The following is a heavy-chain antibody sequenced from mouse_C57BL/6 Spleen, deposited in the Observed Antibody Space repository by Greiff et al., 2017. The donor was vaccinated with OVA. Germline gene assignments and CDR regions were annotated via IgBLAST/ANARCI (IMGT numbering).Heavy chain of an antibody. D-gene: IGHD2-4*01. J-gene: IGHJ2*01. V-gene: IGHV1-66*01. Sequence: VQLQESGPELVKPGASVKISCKASGYSFTSYYIHWVKQRPGQGLEWIGWIYPGSGNTKYNEKFKGKATLTADTSSSTAYMQLSSLTSEDSAVYYCARDDYGYFDYWGQGTTLTVSS. CDR1: GYSFTSYY. CDR2: IYPGSGNT. CDR3: ARDDYGYFDY.